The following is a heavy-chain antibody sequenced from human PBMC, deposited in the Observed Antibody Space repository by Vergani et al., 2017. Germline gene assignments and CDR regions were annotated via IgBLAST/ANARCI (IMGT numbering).Heavy chain of an antibody. J-gene: IGHJ3*01. CDR2: ISAYNGNK. V-gene: IGHV1-18*01. D-gene: IGHD5-18*01. CDR3: ASVTPNSSEGTPPAYDV. Sequence: QAQLVQSGADVKKPGASVKVPCKASSYTFTSYPISWVRQAPGQGLEWMGWISAYNGNKNYAQRVHDRVTMTTDTSTSTAYMDLKSLRSDDTDVYYCASVTPNSSEGTPPAYDVWGQGTLVTVSS. CDR1: SYTFTSYP.